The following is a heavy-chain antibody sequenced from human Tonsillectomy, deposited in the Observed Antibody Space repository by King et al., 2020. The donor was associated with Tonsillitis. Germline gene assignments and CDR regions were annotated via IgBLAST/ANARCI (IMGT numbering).Heavy chain of an antibody. CDR2: ISSSSSTI. Sequence: EVQLVESGGGLVQPGGSLRLSCVASGFTFSGYSMNWVRQATGKGLEWVSYISSSSSTIKYADSVKGRFTISRENAKNYLYLQMNSMRDEDTDVYYCATPGDSSSWYDMDVWGQGTTVTVSS. CDR3: ATPGDSSSWYDMDV. CDR1: GFTFSGYS. J-gene: IGHJ6*02. D-gene: IGHD6-13*01. V-gene: IGHV3-48*02.